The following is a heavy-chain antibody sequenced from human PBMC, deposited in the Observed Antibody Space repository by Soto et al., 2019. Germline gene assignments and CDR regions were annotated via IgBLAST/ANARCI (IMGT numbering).Heavy chain of an antibody. CDR3: ARGTASFDYHFHYMDA. CDR2: VYFTGNT. Sequence: SETLSLTCTVSGGSISGYYWHWIRQPPGKGLEWIGYVYFTGNTKYSPSLKSRVSISLDTSKNQLSLKVTSVTTADTAVYYCARGTASFDYHFHYMDAWGKGTTVTVSS. J-gene: IGHJ6*03. CDR1: GGSISGYY. D-gene: IGHD3-9*01. V-gene: IGHV4-59*12.